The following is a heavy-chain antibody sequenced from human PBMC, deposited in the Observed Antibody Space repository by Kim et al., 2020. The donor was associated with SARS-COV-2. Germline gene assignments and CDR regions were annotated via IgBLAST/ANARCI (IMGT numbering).Heavy chain of an antibody. D-gene: IGHD3-22*01. J-gene: IGHJ4*02. Sequence: ASVKVSCKASGYTCTRNHINWVRQAPGQGLEWMGWIDINTGNPTVAQAFKGRFVFSLDTSVSTEYLQISRLKEEDTAVYYCARERGGDSSKDYWGQGTLV. CDR2: IDINTGNP. CDR3: ARERGGDSSKDY. CDR1: GYTCTRNH. V-gene: IGHV7-4-1*02.